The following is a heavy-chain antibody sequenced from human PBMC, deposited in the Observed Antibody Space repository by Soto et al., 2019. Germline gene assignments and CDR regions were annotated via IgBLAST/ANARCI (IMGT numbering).Heavy chain of an antibody. J-gene: IGHJ4*02. CDR1: GFTFSDHS. D-gene: IGHD4-17*01. CDR2: ISSGGSTI. CDR3: ARGSLTTVTSFDH. Sequence: GGSLRLSCAASGFTFSDHSFNWVRQAPGKGLELVSYISSGGSTIFYADSVKGRFTISRDNAKNSLYLQMISLRDEDTAVYYCARGSLTTVTSFDHWGQGTLVTVSS. V-gene: IGHV3-48*02.